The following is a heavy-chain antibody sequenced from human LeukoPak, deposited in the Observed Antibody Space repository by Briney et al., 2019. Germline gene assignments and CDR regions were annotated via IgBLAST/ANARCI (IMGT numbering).Heavy chain of an antibody. V-gene: IGHV1-2*02. CDR1: GYTFTGYY. J-gene: IGHJ4*02. D-gene: IGHD2-15*01. CDR3: ARGSVVVVAATMDY. CDR2: INPNSGGT. Sequence: RASVKVSCKASGYTFTGYYMHWVRQAPGQGLEWMGWINPNSGGTNYAQKFQGRVTMTRDTSISTAYMELSRLRSDDTAVYYCARGSVVVVAATMDYWGQGTLVTVSS.